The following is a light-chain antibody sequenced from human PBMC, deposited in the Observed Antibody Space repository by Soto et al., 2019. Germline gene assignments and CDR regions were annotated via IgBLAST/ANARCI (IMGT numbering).Light chain of an antibody. Sequence: EIVLTQSPATLSLSPGERATLSCRASQSVSSSYLAWYQQKPGQAPTPLIYGASSRATGIPARFSGSGSGTEFTLTISSLQSEDFAVYYCQQYNNWLPITFGQGARLEI. CDR2: GAS. J-gene: IGKJ5*01. CDR1: QSVSSSY. CDR3: QQYNNWLPIT. V-gene: IGKV3-15*01.